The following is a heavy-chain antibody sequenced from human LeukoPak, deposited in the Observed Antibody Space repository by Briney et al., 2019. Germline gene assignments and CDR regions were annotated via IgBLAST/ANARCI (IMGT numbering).Heavy chain of an antibody. J-gene: IGHJ3*02. V-gene: IGHV4-4*07. CDR1: GGSISSYY. CDR2: MYSSGST. CDR3: ARSDAFDI. Sequence: SETLSLTCTVSGGSISSYYWSWIRQPAGKGLEWIGRMYSSGSTNYNPSLKSRVTISVDASKNQFSLKLSSVTAADAAVYYCARSDAFDIWGQGTMVTVSS.